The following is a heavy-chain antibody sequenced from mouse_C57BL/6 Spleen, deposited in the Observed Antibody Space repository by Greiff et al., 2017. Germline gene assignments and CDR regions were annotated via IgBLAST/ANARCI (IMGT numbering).Heavy chain of an antibody. CDR1: YFAFMASA. CDR2: FTMYSDAT. Sequence: LKESGAESVRPGSSVKLSCKDSYFAFMASATHWVKQRPGHGLEWIGSFTMYSDATEYSENFKGKDTLTANPSSSTAYMELSSLTSKDSAVYYYATSEHYAMDYWGQGTSVTVSS. V-gene: IGHV1-49*01. J-gene: IGHJ4*01. CDR3: ATSEHYAMDY.